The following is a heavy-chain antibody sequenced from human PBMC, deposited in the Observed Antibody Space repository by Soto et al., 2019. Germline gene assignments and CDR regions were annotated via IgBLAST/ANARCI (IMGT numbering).Heavy chain of an antibody. CDR1: GGTFSSYT. D-gene: IGHD3-10*01. CDR2: IIPILGIA. J-gene: IGHJ5*02. CDR3: ARGSGSYLSAFDP. V-gene: IGHV1-69*02. Sequence: QVQLVQSGAEVTKPGSSVKVSCKASGGTFSSYTISWVRQAPGQGLEWMGRIIPILGIANYAQKFQGRVTITADKSTSTAYMELSSLRSEDTAVYYCARGSGSYLSAFDPWGQGTLVTVSS.